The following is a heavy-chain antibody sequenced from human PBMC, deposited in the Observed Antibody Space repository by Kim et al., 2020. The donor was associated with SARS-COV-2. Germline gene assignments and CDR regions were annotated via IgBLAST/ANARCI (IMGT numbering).Heavy chain of an antibody. V-gene: IGHV7-4-1*02. CDR3: AKELNLRYFDYAYYYGMDV. J-gene: IGHJ6*01. D-gene: IGHD3-9*01. Sequence: ASVKVSCKASGYTFTSYAMNWVRQAPGQGLEWMGWINTNTGNPTYAQGFTGRFVFSLDTSVSTAYLQISSLKAEDTAVYYCAKELNLRYFDYAYYYGMDVGGQGTTVTVSS. CDR1: GYTFTSYA. CDR2: INTNTGNP.